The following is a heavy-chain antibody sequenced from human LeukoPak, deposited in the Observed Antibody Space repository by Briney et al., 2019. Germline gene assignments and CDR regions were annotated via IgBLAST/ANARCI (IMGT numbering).Heavy chain of an antibody. CDR3: AREYYLFLTYYMDV. CDR1: GFTFSSYS. J-gene: IGHJ6*03. D-gene: IGHD3-3*01. Sequence: PGGSLRLSCAASGFTFSSYSMNWVRQAPGKGLEWVSDISSSSSTIYYADSVKGRFTISRDNAKNSLYLQINSLRAEDTAVYYRAREYYLFLTYYMDVWGKGTTVTVSS. V-gene: IGHV3-48*01. CDR2: ISSSSSTI.